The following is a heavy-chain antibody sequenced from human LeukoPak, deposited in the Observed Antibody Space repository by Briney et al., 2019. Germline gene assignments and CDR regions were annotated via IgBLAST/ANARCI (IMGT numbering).Heavy chain of an antibody. CDR2: INHSGST. D-gene: IGHD2-2*01. V-gene: IGHV4-34*01. CDR1: GGSFSGYY. CDR3: ARGGGLGYCSSTSCHPFGY. J-gene: IGHJ4*02. Sequence: SETLSLTCAVYGGSFSGYYWSWIRQPPGKGLEWIGEINHSGSTNYNPSLKSRVTISVDTSKNQFSLKLSSVTAADTAVYYCARGGGLGYCSSTSCHPFGYWGREPWSPSPQ.